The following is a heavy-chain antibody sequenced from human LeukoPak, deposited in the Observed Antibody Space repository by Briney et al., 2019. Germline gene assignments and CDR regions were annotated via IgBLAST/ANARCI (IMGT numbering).Heavy chain of an antibody. J-gene: IGHJ4*02. CDR1: GFIFSDYY. Sequence: GGSRRLSCAASGFIFSDYYMSWIRQPPGKRLDWISYISNTGSAIYYADSVNGRLTVSRDNAKNSLYLQLNSLRAEDTAVYYCARDRLPYYDNSGETSPDYWGQGTLVTVSS. V-gene: IGHV3-11*01. CDR2: ISNTGSAI. D-gene: IGHD3-22*01. CDR3: ARDRLPYYDNSGETSPDY.